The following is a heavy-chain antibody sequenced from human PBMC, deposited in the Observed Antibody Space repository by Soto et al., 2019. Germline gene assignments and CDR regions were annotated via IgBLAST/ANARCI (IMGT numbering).Heavy chain of an antibody. CDR1: GGSVSGYY. J-gene: IGHJ4*02. Sequence: PSETLSLTCAVYGGSVSGYYWSWIRQPPGKGLEWIGEINHSGSTNYNPSLKSRVTISVDTSKNQFSLKLSSVTAADTAVYYCARGRLPRYRVDYWGQGTLVTVSS. V-gene: IGHV4-34*01. CDR3: ARGRLPRYRVDY. CDR2: INHSGST. D-gene: IGHD6-25*01.